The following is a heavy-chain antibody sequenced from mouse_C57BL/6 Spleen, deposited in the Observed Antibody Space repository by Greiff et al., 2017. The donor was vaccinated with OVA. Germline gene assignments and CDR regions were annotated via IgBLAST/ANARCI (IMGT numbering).Heavy chain of an antibody. CDR3: ADYGSRYGGFAY. D-gene: IGHD1-1*01. CDR2: IWRGGST. CDR1: GFSLTSYG. J-gene: IGHJ3*01. Sequence: QVQLQQSGPGLVQPSQSLSITCTVSGFSLTSYGVHWVRQSPGKGLEWLGVIWRGGSTDYNAAFMSRLSITKDNSKSQVFFNMNSLQADDTAIYFRADYGSRYGGFAYWGQGTLVTVSA. V-gene: IGHV2-5*01.